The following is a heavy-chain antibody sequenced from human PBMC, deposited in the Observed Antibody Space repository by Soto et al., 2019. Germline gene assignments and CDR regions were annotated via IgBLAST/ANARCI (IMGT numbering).Heavy chain of an antibody. CDR2: INAGNGNT. CDR3: ARAVAVAADFDY. CDR1: GYTFTGYA. V-gene: IGHV1-3*05. J-gene: IGHJ4*02. D-gene: IGHD6-19*01. Sequence: QVQLVQSGAEEKKPGASVKVSCKASGYTFTGYAMHWVRQAPGQRLEWMGWINAGNGNTKYSQKLQGRVTXXRXSSASTAYMELSSLRSEDTAVYYCARAVAVAADFDYWGQGTLVTVSS.